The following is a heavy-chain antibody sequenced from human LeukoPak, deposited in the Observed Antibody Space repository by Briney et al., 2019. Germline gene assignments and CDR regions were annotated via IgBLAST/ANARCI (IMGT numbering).Heavy chain of an antibody. CDR3: AKGSTTRGFAFDI. V-gene: IGHV3-43*01. CDR2: INWDGSNT. Sequence: PGGSLRLSCAASGFTFHDYTMHWVRQAPGKGLEWVSLINWDGSNTYHADSVKGRFTISRDNSKNSLYLQMNGLRTEDTALYYCAKGSTTRGFAFDIWGQGTMVTVSS. CDR1: GFTFHDYT. J-gene: IGHJ3*02. D-gene: IGHD1-7*01.